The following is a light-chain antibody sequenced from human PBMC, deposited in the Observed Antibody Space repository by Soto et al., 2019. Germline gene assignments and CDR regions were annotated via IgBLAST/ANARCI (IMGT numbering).Light chain of an antibody. J-gene: IGKJ1*01. V-gene: IGKV3-20*01. CDR1: QSVSSSY. CDR2: CAS. CDR3: QQYGSSPWT. Sequence: EIVLTQSPGTLSLSPGERATLSCRASQSVSSSYFAWYQQKPGQAPRPLIYCASSRAIGIPDRFSGSVAETDFTLTLSRLEPEDFAVYYYQQYGSSPWTFGQGTKVEIK.